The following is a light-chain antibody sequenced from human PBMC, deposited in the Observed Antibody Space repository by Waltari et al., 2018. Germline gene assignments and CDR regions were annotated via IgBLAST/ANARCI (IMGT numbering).Light chain of an antibody. CDR2: LGS. J-gene: IGKJ1*01. V-gene: IGKV2-28*01. CDR1: QSLLHRNGNNY. Sequence: DIVVTQSPLSLPVTPGEPASISCRSSQSLLHRNGNNYSDWYLQKPGQSPQLLIYLGSSRATGVPDRFSGSGSGTDFTLRISRVEAEDVGVYYCMQSLQTLWTFGPGTKVEIK. CDR3: MQSLQTLWT.